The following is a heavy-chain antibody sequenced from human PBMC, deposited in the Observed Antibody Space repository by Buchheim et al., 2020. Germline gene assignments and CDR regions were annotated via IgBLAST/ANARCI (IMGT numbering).Heavy chain of an antibody. CDR1: GFTFSSYS. D-gene: IGHD3-3*01. J-gene: IGHJ4*02. CDR2: ISSSSSYI. CDR3: ARDPLRFLEWLSTHDY. Sequence: EVQLVESGGGLVKPGGSLRLSCAASGFTFSSYSMNWVRQAPGKGLEWVSSISSSSSYIYYADSVKGRFTISRDNAKNSLYLQMNSLRAEDTAVYYCARDPLRFLEWLSTHDYWGQGTL. V-gene: IGHV3-21*01.